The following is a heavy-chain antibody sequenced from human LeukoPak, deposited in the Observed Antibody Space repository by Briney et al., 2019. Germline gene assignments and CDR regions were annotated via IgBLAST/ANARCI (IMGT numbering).Heavy chain of an antibody. Sequence: SETLSLTCTVSGGSISSYYWSWIRQPAGKGLEWIGRIYTSGRTNYNPSLKSRATMSADTSTNQFSLKLLSVTAADPAVYYCARLYYDILTGYPRFNPWGQGTLVTVSS. V-gene: IGHV4-4*07. CDR2: IYTSGRT. J-gene: IGHJ5*02. CDR3: ARLYYDILTGYPRFNP. CDR1: GGSISSYY. D-gene: IGHD3-9*01.